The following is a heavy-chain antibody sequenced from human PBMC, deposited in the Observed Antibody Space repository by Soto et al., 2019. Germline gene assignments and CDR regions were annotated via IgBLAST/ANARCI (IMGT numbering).Heavy chain of an antibody. V-gene: IGHV3-30*03. D-gene: IGHD3-10*01. CDR1: GFTFSSYG. Sequence: QVQLVESGGGVVQPGRSLRLSCAASGFTFSSYGMHWVRQAPGKGLEWVAVISYDGSNKYYADSVKGRFTISRDNSKNTLYLQMNSRRAEDTAVSYCAPWFGAFDYGGQGTLVTVSS. J-gene: IGHJ4*02. CDR2: ISYDGSNK. CDR3: APWFGAFDY.